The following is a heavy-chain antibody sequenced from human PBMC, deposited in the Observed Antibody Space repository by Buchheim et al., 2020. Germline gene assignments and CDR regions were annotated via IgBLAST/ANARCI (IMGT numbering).Heavy chain of an antibody. Sequence: EVQLLESGGGLVQPGGSLRLSCAASGFTFTNFRMSWVRQAPGKGLEWVSTITVSGYSTYYADSVKGRFPIFRASFKTMLYLEMNSLRDEDTAVYYCAKYCSGISCYSGLDYWGQGTL. CDR1: GFTFTNFR. V-gene: IGHV3-23*01. CDR2: ITVSGYST. J-gene: IGHJ4*02. CDR3: AKYCSGISCYSGLDY. D-gene: IGHD2-15*01.